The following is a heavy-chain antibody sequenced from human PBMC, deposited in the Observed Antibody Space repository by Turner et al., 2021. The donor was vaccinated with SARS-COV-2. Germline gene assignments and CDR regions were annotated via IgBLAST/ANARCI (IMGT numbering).Heavy chain of an antibody. CDR2: FNPSGGGT. Sequence: QVQLVQSGAEAKKPGASVKISCRTSGYTFSNYYIHWVRQAPGQGLEWMGIFNPSGGGTSYAQNVQGRLTMTSDTSTSTVYMELSSLGSEDTAVYYCARDPRVPAVTNVNDAFDIWGQGTMVTVSS. J-gene: IGHJ3*02. CDR1: GYTFSNYY. V-gene: IGHV1-46*01. CDR3: ARDPRVPAVTNVNDAFDI. D-gene: IGHD4-17*01.